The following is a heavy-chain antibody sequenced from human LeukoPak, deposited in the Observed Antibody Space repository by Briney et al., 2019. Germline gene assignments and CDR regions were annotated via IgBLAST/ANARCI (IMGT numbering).Heavy chain of an antibody. J-gene: IGHJ6*03. CDR3: ARRWNYGRNYYIDV. Sequence: SETLSLTCAVYGGSFSNYYWSWIRQPPGKGLEWIGEINDSGRINYNPSLMSRVTVSVDTSKNQFSLRLTSGTATDTAVYYCARRWNYGRNYYIDVWGNGATVSVSS. CDR1: GGSFSNYY. CDR2: INDSGRI. D-gene: IGHD1-7*01. V-gene: IGHV4-34*01.